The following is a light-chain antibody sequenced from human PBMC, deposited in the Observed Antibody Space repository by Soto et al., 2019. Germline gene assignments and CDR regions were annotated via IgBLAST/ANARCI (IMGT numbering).Light chain of an antibody. CDR3: QTWGPGFRV. Sequence: QLVLTQSPSASASLGASVRLTCTLSSGHSTYSIAWHQQQPEKGPRFLMNLNSDGSLSKGDGIPDRFSGSTSGAERYLTISSLKSEDEADYYCQTWGPGFRVFGGGTKVTVL. J-gene: IGLJ2*01. V-gene: IGLV4-69*01. CDR2: LNSDGSL. CDR1: SGHSTYS.